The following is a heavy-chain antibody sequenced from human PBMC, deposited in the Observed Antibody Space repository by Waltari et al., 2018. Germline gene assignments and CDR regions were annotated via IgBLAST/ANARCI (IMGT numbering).Heavy chain of an antibody. CDR2: VYYDGST. V-gene: IGHV4-59*08. CDR3: ARSYLKFEP. CDR1: GGSIRSYY. J-gene: IGHJ5*02. D-gene: IGHD3-10*01. Sequence: QLQLQESVPGVVSVSETLYLTCSGSGGSIRSYYWSWLRNPPGKPLAWIGHVYYDGSTSYNPSLKRRVTMSVDMSTNQFSLRLTSVTAADTATYYCARSYLKFEPWGPGTLVTVSS.